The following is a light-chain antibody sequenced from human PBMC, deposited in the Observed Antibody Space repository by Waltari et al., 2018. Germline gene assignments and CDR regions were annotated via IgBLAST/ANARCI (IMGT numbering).Light chain of an antibody. J-gene: IGLJ1*01. CDR3: CSYAGNSIYV. Sequence: QSALTQPASVSGSPGQSITISCTGTTSDVGSYTLVSWYQHHPGKAPNPIIFEVSERPSGVSNRFSGSKSGNTASLTISGLQAEDEADYHCCSYAGNSIYVFGTGTRVTVL. V-gene: IGLV2-23*02. CDR2: EVS. CDR1: TSDVGSYTL.